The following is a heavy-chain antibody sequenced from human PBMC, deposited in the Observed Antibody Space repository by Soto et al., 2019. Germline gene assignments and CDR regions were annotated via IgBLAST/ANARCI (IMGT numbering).Heavy chain of an antibody. CDR3: ARDREYIGSYYFEC. J-gene: IGHJ4*02. D-gene: IGHD6-6*01. CDR1: GFTFSSYS. V-gene: IGHV3-48*02. CDR2: IAPSAGNI. Sequence: EVQLVQSGGGLVQPGGSLRLSCVASGFTFSSYSMNWVRQAPGKGLEWISYIAPSAGNIYYADSVKGRFTISRDNGKNSLYLQMNSLRDEDTAVYFCARDREYIGSYYFECWGQGTLVTVSS.